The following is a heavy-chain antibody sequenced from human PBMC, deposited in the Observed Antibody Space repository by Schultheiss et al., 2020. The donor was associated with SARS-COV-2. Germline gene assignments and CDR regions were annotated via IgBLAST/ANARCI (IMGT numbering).Heavy chain of an antibody. CDR3: ARVGGHPVYNWFDP. J-gene: IGHJ5*02. D-gene: IGHD3-16*01. V-gene: IGHV4-4*01. CDR2: IHHSGTT. CDR1: IRSRNW. Sequence: IRSRNWWSWVRQPPGKGLEWNGEIHHSGTTKYNPSLKSRGTISIDKSKNQFSLKVTSVTAPDTAVDFCARVGGHPVYNWFDPWGQGTLVTVSS.